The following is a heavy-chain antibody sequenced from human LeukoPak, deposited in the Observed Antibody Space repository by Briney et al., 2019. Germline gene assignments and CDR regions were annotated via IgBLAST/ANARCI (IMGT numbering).Heavy chain of an antibody. CDR3: AKGGSTNFYYGDV. V-gene: IGHV4-59*01. Sequence: SSETLSLTCTVSGGSISGYYWSWIRQPPGKGLEWIGDVYDSGSTRYNTSLESRVTISVDTSKNQFSLKLSSVTAADTAVYYCAKGGSTNFYYGDVWGQGTTVTVSS. D-gene: IGHD2/OR15-2a*01. J-gene: IGHJ6*02. CDR1: GGSISGYY. CDR2: VYDSGST.